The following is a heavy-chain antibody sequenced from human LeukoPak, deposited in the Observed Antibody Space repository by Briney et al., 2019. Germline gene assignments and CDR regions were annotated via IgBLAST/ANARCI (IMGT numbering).Heavy chain of an antibody. V-gene: IGHV1-46*01. CDR2: INHSGGST. CDR3: AREIDGSGSYFYYYYYYYMDV. CDR1: GYTFTSYY. D-gene: IGHD3-10*01. Sequence: ASVKVSCKASGYTFTSYYMHWVRQAPGQGLEWMGIINHSGGSTSYAQKFQGRVTMTRDMSTSTVYMELSSLRSEDTAVYYCAREIDGSGSYFYYYYYYYMDVWGKGTTVTVSS. J-gene: IGHJ6*03.